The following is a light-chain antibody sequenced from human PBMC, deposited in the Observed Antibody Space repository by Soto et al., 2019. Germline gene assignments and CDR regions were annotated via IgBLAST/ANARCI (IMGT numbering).Light chain of an antibody. V-gene: IGKV1-5*03. CDR1: QSISTW. CDR3: QQYNSYSL. J-gene: IGKJ3*01. Sequence: DIQMTQSPSTLSASVGDTVIITCRASQSISTWLAWYQQKPGKAPKLLIYKASSLESGVPSRFSGSGSGTEFTLTISSLQPDDCATYYCQQYNSYSLFGPGTKVDIK. CDR2: KAS.